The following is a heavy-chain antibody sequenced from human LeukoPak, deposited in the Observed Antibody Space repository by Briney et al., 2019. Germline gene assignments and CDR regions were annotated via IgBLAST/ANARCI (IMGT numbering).Heavy chain of an antibody. V-gene: IGHV4-39*07. D-gene: IGHD5-18*01. CDR1: GGSISSSSYY. CDR2: IIDTGST. Sequence: SETLSLTCTVSGGSISSSSYYWTWIRQPPGKGLEWIGEIIDTGSTKYNSSLKSRVTISVDTSKNEFSLNLTSVTAADTAIYYCARTTEGGYTYDYFYYYYMDVWGKGTTVTISS. CDR3: ARTTEGGYTYDYFYYYYMDV. J-gene: IGHJ6*03.